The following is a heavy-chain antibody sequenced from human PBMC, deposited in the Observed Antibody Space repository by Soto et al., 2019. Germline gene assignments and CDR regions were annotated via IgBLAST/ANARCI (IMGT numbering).Heavy chain of an antibody. CDR2: IIPIFGTA. D-gene: IGHD2-2*01. J-gene: IGHJ6*02. Sequence: QVQLVQSGAEVKKPGSSVKVSCKASGGTFSSYAISWVRQAPGQGLEWMGGIIPIFGTANYAQKFQGRVTITADESTSTAYMELSSLRSEDTAVYYCARGCCISTSCYVTGMDVWGQGTTVTVSS. V-gene: IGHV1-69*12. CDR1: GGTFSSYA. CDR3: ARGCCISTSCYVTGMDV.